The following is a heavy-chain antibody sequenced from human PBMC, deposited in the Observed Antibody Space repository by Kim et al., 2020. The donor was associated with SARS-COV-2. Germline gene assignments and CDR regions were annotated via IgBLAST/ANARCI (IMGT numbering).Heavy chain of an antibody. D-gene: IGHD6-19*01. V-gene: IGHV4-39*01. CDR1: GDSIASSSHY. J-gene: IGHJ4*02. CDR2: MYYGATT. Sequence: SETLSLTCTVSGDSIASSSHYWGWIRQPPGKGLEWIGSMYYGATTYYNPSLKSRVTISVDTSKNYFSLKLNSVTAADTAVYYCTRHGPHGRGWSDVDYWGQGTLVTVSS. CDR3: TRHGPHGRGWSDVDY.